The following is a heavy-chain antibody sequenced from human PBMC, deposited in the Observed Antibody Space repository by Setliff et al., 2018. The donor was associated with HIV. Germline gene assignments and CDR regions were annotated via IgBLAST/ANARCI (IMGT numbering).Heavy chain of an antibody. CDR3: ARLNSYSSSRYFQH. V-gene: IGHV4-34*01. Sequence: PSETLSLTCAVYGGSFSGYYWSWIRQPPGKGLEWIGEINHSGSTNYNPSLKSRVTISVDTSKNQFSLKLSSVTAADTALYYCARLNSYSSSRYFQHWGQGTLVTVSS. CDR1: GGSFSGYY. CDR2: INHSGST. J-gene: IGHJ1*01. D-gene: IGHD6-13*01.